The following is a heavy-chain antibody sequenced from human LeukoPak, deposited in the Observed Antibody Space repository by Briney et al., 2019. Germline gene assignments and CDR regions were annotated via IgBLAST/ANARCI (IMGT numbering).Heavy chain of an antibody. V-gene: IGHV3-23*01. CDR1: GFTFSNYA. Sequence: GGSLRLSCTASGFTFSNYAMSWVRQAPGKGLEWVSAISGNGGSTFDADSVKGRFTISRDNSKNTLYLQMDSLRAEDTAIYYCAKDVFELYDIYDHWGQGTLVTVSS. CDR3: AKDVFELYDIYDH. D-gene: IGHD3-9*01. J-gene: IGHJ4*02. CDR2: ISGNGGST.